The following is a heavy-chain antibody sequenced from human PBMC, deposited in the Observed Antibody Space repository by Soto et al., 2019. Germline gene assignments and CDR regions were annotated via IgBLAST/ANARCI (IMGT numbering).Heavy chain of an antibody. CDR3: ARDLRRLRRTSTHSDF. CDR2: INPNSGGT. Sequence: SVRVSCKASGYTFTGDYMHWVRQAPGQGLEWMGWINPNSGGTNYAQKFQGRVTMTRDTSISTAYMELSRLRSDDTAVYYCARDLRRLRRTSTHSDFWGQATLFTAS. V-gene: IGHV1-2*02. D-gene: IGHD2-2*01. CDR1: GYTFTGDY. J-gene: IGHJ4*02.